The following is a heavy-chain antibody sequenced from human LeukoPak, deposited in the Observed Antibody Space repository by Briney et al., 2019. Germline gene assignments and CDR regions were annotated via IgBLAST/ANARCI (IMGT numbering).Heavy chain of an antibody. D-gene: IGHD5-12*01. J-gene: IGHJ4*02. V-gene: IGHV1-2*02. CDR1: GYTFTSYY. CDR3: ARAWLRLNPYFDY. CDR2: INPNSGGT. Sequence: ASVKVSCKASGYTFTSYYMHWVRQAPGQGLEWMGWINPNSGGTNYAQKFQGRVTMTRDTSISTAYMELSRLRSDDTAVYYCARAWLRLNPYFDYWGQGTLVTVSS.